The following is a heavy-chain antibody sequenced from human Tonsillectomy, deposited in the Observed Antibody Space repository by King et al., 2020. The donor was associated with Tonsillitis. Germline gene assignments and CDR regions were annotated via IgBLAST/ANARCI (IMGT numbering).Heavy chain of an antibody. Sequence: DVQLVESGGGLVQPGGSLRLSCTASGFTFSTYAMDWVRQAPGKGLEWVSAISGSGGDTYYADSVKGRFTISRDNSKNTLYLQMNSLRVEDTALYYCAKDLASGYGAQQPFDCWGQGTLVTVSS. CDR2: ISGSGGDT. D-gene: IGHD4-17*01. J-gene: IGHJ4*02. CDR3: AKDLASGYGAQQPFDC. V-gene: IGHV3-23*04. CDR1: GFTFSTYA.